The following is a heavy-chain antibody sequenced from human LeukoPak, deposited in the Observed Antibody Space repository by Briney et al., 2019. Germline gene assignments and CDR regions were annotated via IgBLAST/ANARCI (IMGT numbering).Heavy chain of an antibody. CDR2: INHSGST. Sequence: SETLSLTCAVYGGSFSGYYWSWIRQPPGKGLEWIGEINHSGSTNYNPSLKSRVTISVDTSKNQFSLKLSSVTAADTAVYYCARGGAYGGNGARRGRWFDPWGQGTLVTVSS. CDR1: GGSFSGYY. CDR3: ARGGAYGGNGARRGRWFDP. V-gene: IGHV4-34*01. D-gene: IGHD4-23*01. J-gene: IGHJ5*02.